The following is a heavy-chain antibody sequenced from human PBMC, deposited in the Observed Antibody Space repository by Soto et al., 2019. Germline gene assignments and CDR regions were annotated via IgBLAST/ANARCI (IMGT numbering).Heavy chain of an antibody. CDR2: IRSQTDGGTT. Sequence: EVQLVESGGGLVEPGGSLRLSCAASGITFSNAWMNWVRKAPGKGLEYIGRIRSQTDGGTTEYAAPVEGRFTVSRDDSKYTLYLQMSGLKTEDTAVYYCTTTRPGTNVFDNWGQGTLVTVSS. CDR3: TTTRPGTNVFDN. D-gene: IGHD6-13*01. J-gene: IGHJ3*02. CDR1: GITFSNAW. V-gene: IGHV3-15*01.